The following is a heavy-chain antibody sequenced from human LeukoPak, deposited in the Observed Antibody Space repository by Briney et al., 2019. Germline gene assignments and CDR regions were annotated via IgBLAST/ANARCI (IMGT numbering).Heavy chain of an antibody. CDR2: ISGSGGST. CDR1: GFTFSSYA. CDR3: AKALGGLVSYFDY. J-gene: IGHJ4*02. V-gene: IGHV3-23*01. Sequence: GGPLRLSCAASGFTFSSYAMSWVRQAPGKGLEWVSAISGSGGSTYYADSVKGRFTISRDNSKNTLYLQMNSLRAEDTAVYYCAKALGGLVSYFDYWGQGTLVTVSS. D-gene: IGHD6-19*01.